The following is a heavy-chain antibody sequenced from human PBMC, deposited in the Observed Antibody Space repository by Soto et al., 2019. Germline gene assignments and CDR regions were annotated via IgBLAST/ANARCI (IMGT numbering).Heavy chain of an antibody. D-gene: IGHD2-8*01. CDR2: ISGSGGST. Sequence: EVQLLESGGGLVQPGGSLRLSCAASGFTFSSYAMSWVRQAPGKGLEWVSAISGSGGSTYYADSVKGRFTISRDNSKNTLYPQMNSLRAEDTAVYYCVRDGAYCTNGVCYSIYYYYYYMDVWGKGTTVTVSS. CDR3: VRDGAYCTNGVCYSIYYYYYYMDV. CDR1: GFTFSSYA. J-gene: IGHJ6*03. V-gene: IGHV3-23*01.